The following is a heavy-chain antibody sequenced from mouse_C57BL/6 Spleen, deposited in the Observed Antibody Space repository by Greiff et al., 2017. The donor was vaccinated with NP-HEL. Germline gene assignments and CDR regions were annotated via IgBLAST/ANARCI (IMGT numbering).Heavy chain of an antibody. CDR2: IYPGDGDT. V-gene: IGHV1-82*01. J-gene: IGHJ4*01. D-gene: IGHD2-2*01. CDR1: GYAFSSSW. CDR3: ARRDGYGYDPYAMDY. Sequence: QVQLKESGPELVKPGASVKISCKASGYAFSSSWMNWVKQRPGKGLEWIGRIYPGDGDTNYNGKFKGKATLTADKSSSTAYMQLSSLTSEDSAVYFCARRDGYGYDPYAMDYWGQGTSVTVSS.